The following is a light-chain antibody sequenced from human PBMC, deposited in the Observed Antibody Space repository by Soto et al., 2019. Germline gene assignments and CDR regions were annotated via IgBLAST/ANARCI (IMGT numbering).Light chain of an antibody. CDR3: QQSYSTPIT. V-gene: IGKV4-1*01. CDR2: WAS. J-gene: IGKJ5*01. CDR1: QSVLYSSNNKNY. Sequence: DIVMTQSPDSLAVSLGERATINCKSSQSVLYSSNNKNYLSWYQQKPGQPPKLLIYWASTRESGVPDRFSGSWSGTDFTLTISSMPAEDVAVYYCQQSYSTPITFGQGTRLEIK.